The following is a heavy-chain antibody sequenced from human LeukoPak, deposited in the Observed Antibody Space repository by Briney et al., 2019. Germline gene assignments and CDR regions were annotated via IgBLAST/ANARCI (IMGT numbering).Heavy chain of an antibody. CDR3: ARDRRAAMVTTRWYFDL. V-gene: IGHV1-69*04. D-gene: IGHD5-18*01. J-gene: IGHJ2*01. CDR1: GGTFSSYA. Sequence: SVKVSCKASGGTFSSYAISWVRQAPGQGLEWMGRIIPILGIANYAQKFQGRVTIAADKSTSTAYMELSSLRSEDTAVYYCARDRRAAMVTTRWYFDLWGRGTLVTVSS. CDR2: IIPILGIA.